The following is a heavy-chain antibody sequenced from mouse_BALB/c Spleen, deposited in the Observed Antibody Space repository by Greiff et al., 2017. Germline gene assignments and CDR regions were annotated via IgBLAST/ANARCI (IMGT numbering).Heavy chain of an antibody. CDR1: AYTFTDYW. CDR3: ARGGYYRTFMDY. D-gene: IGHD1-1*02. V-gene: IGHV1-69*01. J-gene: IGHJ4*01. Sequence: QVQLQQPGAELVMPGASVKMSCKASAYTFTDYWMHWVKQRPGQGLEWIGAIDTSDSYTSYNQKFKGKATLTVDESSSTAYMQLSSLTSEDSAVYYCARGGYYRTFMDYWGQGTSVTVSS. CDR2: IDTSDSYT.